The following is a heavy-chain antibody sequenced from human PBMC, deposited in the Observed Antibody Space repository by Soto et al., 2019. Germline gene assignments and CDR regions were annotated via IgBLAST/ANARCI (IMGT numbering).Heavy chain of an antibody. CDR2: IWFDGSNK. Sequence: GGSLRLSCAASGFTFSSYGMHWVRQAPGKGLEWVAVIWFDGSNKFYADSVKGRFTISRDNSKNTVSLQMNSLRAEDTAVYFCAQGYSSSWFPTFNYWGQGIMVTVSS. J-gene: IGHJ4*02. V-gene: IGHV3-33*06. CDR1: GFTFSSYG. D-gene: IGHD6-13*01. CDR3: AQGYSSSWFPTFNY.